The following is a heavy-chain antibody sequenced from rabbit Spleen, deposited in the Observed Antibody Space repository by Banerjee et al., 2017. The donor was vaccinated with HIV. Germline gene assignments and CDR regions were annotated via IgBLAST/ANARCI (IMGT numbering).Heavy chain of an antibody. D-gene: IGHD4-2*01. CDR3: ARGANVGGAGSNL. CDR2: INSNRLNT. V-gene: IGHV1S45*01. J-gene: IGHJ6*01. CDR1: GFSFSNKAV. Sequence: EQLVESGGGLVKPEGSLKLSCTASGFSFSNKAVMCWVRQAPGKGLEWIGCINSNRLNTWYASWAKGRFTISKTSPTTVTLQMTSLIGADTATYFCARGANVGGAGSNLWGPGTLVTVS.